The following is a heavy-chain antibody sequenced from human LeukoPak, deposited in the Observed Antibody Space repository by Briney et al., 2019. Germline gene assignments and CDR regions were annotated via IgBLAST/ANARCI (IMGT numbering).Heavy chain of an antibody. CDR1: GFTFSDYY. CDR2: ISSSGSTI. CDR3: ARSPIGNYDILTGYYGWYFDL. D-gene: IGHD3-9*01. Sequence: GGSLRLSCAASGFTFSDYYMSWIRQAPGKGLEWVSYISSSGSTIYYADSVKGRFTISRDNAKNSLHLQMNSLRAEDTAVYYCARSPIGNYDILTGYYGWYFDLWGRGTLVTVSS. V-gene: IGHV3-11*01. J-gene: IGHJ2*01.